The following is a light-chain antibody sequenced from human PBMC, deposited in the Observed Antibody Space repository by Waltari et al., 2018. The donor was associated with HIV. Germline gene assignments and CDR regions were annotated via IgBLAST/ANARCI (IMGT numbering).Light chain of an antibody. CDR3: QQSYSTPQT. CDR2: AAS. CDR1: QSISSY. Sequence: DLQMTQSSSSLSAAVGDRITISCRASQSISSYLRCYQQKPVIASKLMIYAASSLQSGVPSRVVGRGSGTDFTLTISSLKPEDFATYYCQQSYSTPQTFGQGTKVEIK. V-gene: IGKV1-39*01. J-gene: IGKJ1*01.